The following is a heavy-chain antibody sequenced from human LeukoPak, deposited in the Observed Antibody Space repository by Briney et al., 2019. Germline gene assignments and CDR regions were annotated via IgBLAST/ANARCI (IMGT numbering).Heavy chain of an antibody. CDR2: INPNSGGT. V-gene: IGHV1-2*02. Sequence: ASVKVSCKASGYTFTGYYMHWVRQAPGQGLEWMGWINPNSGGTNYAQKFQGRVTMTRDTSISTAYMELSRLRSDDTAVYYCASNALILGSGVASNWFDPWGQGTLVTVSS. J-gene: IGHJ5*02. D-gene: IGHD3-3*01. CDR3: ASNALILGSGVASNWFDP. CDR1: GYTFTGYY.